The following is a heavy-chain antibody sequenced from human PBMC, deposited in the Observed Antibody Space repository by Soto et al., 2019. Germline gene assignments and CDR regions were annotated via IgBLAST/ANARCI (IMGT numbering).Heavy chain of an antibody. J-gene: IGHJ4*02. D-gene: IGHD1-26*01. CDR3: ARHSGSYFRDY. CDR2: IYHSGST. Sequence: SETLSLTCAVSGGSISSGGYSWSWVRQPPGKGLEWIGEIYHSGSTNYNPSLKSRVTISVDKSKNQFSLNLNSVTAADTAVYYCARHSGSYFRDYWGQGTLVTVSS. V-gene: IGHV4-4*02. CDR1: GGSISSGGYS.